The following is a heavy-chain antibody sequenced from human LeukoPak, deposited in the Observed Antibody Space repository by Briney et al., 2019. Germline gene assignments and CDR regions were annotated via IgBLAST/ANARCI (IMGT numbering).Heavy chain of an antibody. CDR2: IYPGDSDT. Sequence: MGIIYPGDSDTRYSPSFQGQVTISADKSISTAYLQWSSLKASDTAMYYCARHPPAATGYWGQGTLVTVSS. D-gene: IGHD2-2*01. CDR3: ARHPPAATGY. J-gene: IGHJ4*02. V-gene: IGHV5-51*01.